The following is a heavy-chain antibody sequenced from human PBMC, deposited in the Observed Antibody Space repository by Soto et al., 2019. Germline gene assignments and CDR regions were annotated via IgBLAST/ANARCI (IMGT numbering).Heavy chain of an antibody. J-gene: IGHJ5*02. Sequence: QVTLKESGPVLVKPTETLTLTCTVSGFSLSNARMGVSWIRQPPGKALEWVAHIFSNDEKSYSTSLKSRLTISKDTSKSQVLLTMPNMHPVDKATYYCARIRMDSGGSCYPPYPWGQGTLVTVSS. CDR3: ARIRMDSGGSCYPPYP. CDR1: GFSLSNARMG. D-gene: IGHD2-15*01. V-gene: IGHV2-26*01. CDR2: IFSNDEK.